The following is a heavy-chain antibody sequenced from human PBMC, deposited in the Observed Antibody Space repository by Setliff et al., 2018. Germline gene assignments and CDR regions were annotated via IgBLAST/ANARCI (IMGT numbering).Heavy chain of an antibody. V-gene: IGHV4-59*01. CDR3: ARDRSAYSYGLDV. J-gene: IGHJ6*02. Sequence: SETLSLTCTVSGGSISPYFWSWVRQPPGKGLEWIGYVYHIGNTNFNPSLKSRVTMSVDTSKNQFALHLKSVTAADTAVYYCARDRSAYSYGLDVWGQGTTVTVSS. CDR1: GGSISPYF. D-gene: IGHD2-15*01. CDR2: VYHIGNT.